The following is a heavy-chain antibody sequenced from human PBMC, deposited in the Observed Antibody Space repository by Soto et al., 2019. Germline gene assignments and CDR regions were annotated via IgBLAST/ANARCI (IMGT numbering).Heavy chain of an antibody. Sequence: GESLKISCKASGYSFTNNWIGWVRQMPGKGLEWLGIIYPPDSDTRYNPSLQGQVTMSIDKSISTAYLHWRSLTASDTAIYFCARHRAYGSGNVVFDYWGQGTLVTVSS. CDR3: ARHRAYGSGNVVFDY. V-gene: IGHV5-51*01. CDR2: IYPPDSDT. D-gene: IGHD3-10*01. J-gene: IGHJ4*02. CDR1: GYSFTNNW.